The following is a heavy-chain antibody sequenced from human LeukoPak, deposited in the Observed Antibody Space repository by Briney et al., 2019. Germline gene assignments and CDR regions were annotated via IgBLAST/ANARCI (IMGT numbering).Heavy chain of an antibody. J-gene: IGHJ4*02. CDR3: ARYGSGTSYITNYFDY. D-gene: IGHD3-10*01. CDR2: IWYDGSNK. CDR1: GISFSDYG. Sequence: GGSLRLSCAASGISFSDYGMHWVRQAPGKGLEWVAVIWYDGSNKYYADSVKGRFTISRDNAKNSLYLQMKSLRDEDTAVYYCARYGSGTSYITNYFDYWGQGTLVTVSS. V-gene: IGHV3-33*01.